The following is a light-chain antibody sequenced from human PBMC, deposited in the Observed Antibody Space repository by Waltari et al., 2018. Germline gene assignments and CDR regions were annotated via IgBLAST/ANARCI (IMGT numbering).Light chain of an antibody. Sequence: DIQMTQSPSSLSASVGDRVTITCRASQTISSYLNWFQQKPWKAPKLLIYTASNLQSGVPSRFSGSGSGTDFTLTISSPQPEDFATYYCQQSNSIPLTFGGGTKVEIK. CDR1: QTISSY. CDR3: QQSNSIPLT. J-gene: IGKJ4*01. CDR2: TAS. V-gene: IGKV1-39*01.